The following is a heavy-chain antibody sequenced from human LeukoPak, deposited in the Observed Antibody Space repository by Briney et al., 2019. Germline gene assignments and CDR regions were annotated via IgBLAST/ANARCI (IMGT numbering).Heavy chain of an antibody. J-gene: IGHJ4*02. D-gene: IGHD3-22*01. Sequence: QPGGSLRLSCAASGFTFSSYWMHWVRQAPGKGLVWVSRINSDGSSTSYADSVKGRFTISRDNAKNTLYLQMNSLRAEDTAVYYCARDSPDSSGYFETDYWGQGTLVTVSS. CDR2: INSDGSST. CDR1: GFTFSSYW. CDR3: ARDSPDSSGYFETDY. V-gene: IGHV3-74*01.